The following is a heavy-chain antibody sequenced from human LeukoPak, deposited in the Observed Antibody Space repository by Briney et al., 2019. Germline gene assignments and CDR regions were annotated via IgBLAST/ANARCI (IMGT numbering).Heavy chain of an antibody. CDR2: IYYSGYT. CDR1: GGSISSYY. V-gene: IGHV4-59*01. J-gene: IGHJ3*02. Sequence: PSETLSLTCTVSGGSISSYYWSWIRRPPGKGLEYIGYIYYSGYTNYNPSLKSRVTISVYTFKNQFSLQLSSVTAADTAVYYCARGHKAFDIWGQGTMVTVSS. CDR3: ARGHKAFDI.